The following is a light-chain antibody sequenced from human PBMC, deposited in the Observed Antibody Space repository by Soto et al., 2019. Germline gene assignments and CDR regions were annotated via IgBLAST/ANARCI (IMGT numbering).Light chain of an antibody. CDR3: SSYTTSNTLV. V-gene: IGLV2-14*01. CDR1: SSDVGAYTY. J-gene: IGLJ2*01. CDR2: EVS. Sequence: QSALTQPASVSGSPGQSITISCTGTSSDVGAYTYVSWYQQHPGKAPKLMIFEVSDRPSGVSNRFSGSKSGNTASLTISGLQAEDEADYYCSSYTTSNTLVFGGGTMLTVL.